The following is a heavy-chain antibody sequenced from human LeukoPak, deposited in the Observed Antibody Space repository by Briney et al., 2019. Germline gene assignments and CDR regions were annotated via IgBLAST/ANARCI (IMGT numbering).Heavy chain of an antibody. V-gene: IGHV4-59*01. CDR3: ARGDNSWYADY. D-gene: IGHD6-13*01. Sequence: PSETLSLTCTVSGGSISSYYWSWIRQPPEKGLEWIGYIHYSGSYSYNPAFKGRGTMSVDTSNNQFSLKVSSVTAADTAVYYCARGDNSWYADYWGQGTLVSVSS. CDR1: GGSISSYY. CDR2: IHYSGSY. J-gene: IGHJ4*02.